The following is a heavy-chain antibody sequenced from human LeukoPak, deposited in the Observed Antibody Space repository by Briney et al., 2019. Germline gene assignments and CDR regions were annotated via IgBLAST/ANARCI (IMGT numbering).Heavy chain of an antibody. D-gene: IGHD3-16*01. V-gene: IGHV3-66*01. CDR1: GFTVSSNY. CDR3: ARDRISWCSYDGVAFGDG. Sequence: GGSLTLSCAASGFTVSSNYMSWVRQAPGRGLEWVAVIYSGGSTYYADSVKGRFTISRDNAKNSLYLQMTSLRAEDTAVYYCARDRISWCSYDGVAFGDGWDQGPTATVS. J-gene: IGHJ6*02. CDR2: IYSGGST.